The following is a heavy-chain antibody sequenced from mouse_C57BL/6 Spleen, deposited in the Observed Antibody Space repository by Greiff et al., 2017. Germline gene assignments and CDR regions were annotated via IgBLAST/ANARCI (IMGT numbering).Heavy chain of an antibody. J-gene: IGHJ2*01. V-gene: IGHV1-82*01. CDR1: GYAFSSSW. CDR3: ARGPYYGNSS. CDR2: IYPGDGDT. D-gene: IGHD2-10*01. Sequence: QVHVKQSGPELVKPGASVKISCKASGYAFSSSWMNWVKQRPGKGLEWIGRIYPGDGDTNYNGKFKGKATLTADKSSSTAYMQLSSLTSEDSAVYFCARGPYYGNSSWGQGTTLTVSA.